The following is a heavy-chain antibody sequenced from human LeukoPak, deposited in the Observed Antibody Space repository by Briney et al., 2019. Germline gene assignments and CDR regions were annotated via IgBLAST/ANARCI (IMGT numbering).Heavy chain of an antibody. CDR2: INPNSGGT. J-gene: IGHJ4*02. CDR1: GYTFTSYY. Sequence: GASVKVSCKASGYTFTSYYMHWVRQAPGQGLEWMGRINPNSGGTNYAQKFQGRVTMTRDTSISTAYMELSRLRSDDTAVYYCARDVVVTAEFDYWGQGTLVTVSS. V-gene: IGHV1-2*06. CDR3: ARDVVVTAEFDY. D-gene: IGHD2-21*02.